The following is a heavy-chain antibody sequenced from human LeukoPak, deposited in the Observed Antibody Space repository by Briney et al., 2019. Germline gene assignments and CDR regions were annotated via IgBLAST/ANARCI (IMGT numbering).Heavy chain of an antibody. J-gene: IGHJ4*01. Sequence: SETLSLTCTVSGGSINNFYWSWIRQSPGKGLEWIGYVHSSGRTDYNPSLRSRVSMSADTSKSQLSLRLTSVTAADTAVYLCARHDEECPGEYCFLLSFDYWGPGSLVTVSS. V-gene: IGHV4-59*08. CDR1: GGSINNFY. CDR2: VHSSGRT. CDR3: ARHDEECPGEYCFLLSFDY. D-gene: IGHD2-8*02.